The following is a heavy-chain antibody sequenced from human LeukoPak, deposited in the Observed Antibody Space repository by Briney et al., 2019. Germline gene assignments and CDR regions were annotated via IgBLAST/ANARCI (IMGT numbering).Heavy chain of an antibody. V-gene: IGHV3-23*01. CDR1: GFTFSSYG. D-gene: IGHD3-10*01. Sequence: GGSLRLSCAASGFTFSSYGMSWVRQAPGKGLEWVSAISGSGGSTYYADSVKGRFTISRDNSKNTLYLQMNSLRAEDTAVYYCANAGSGSYYNYYYMDVWGKGTTVTISS. CDR2: ISGSGGST. CDR3: ANAGSGSYYNYYYMDV. J-gene: IGHJ6*03.